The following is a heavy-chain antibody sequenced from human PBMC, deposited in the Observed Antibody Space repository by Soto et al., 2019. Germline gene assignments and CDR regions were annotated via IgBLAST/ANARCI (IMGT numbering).Heavy chain of an antibody. V-gene: IGHV3-30-3*01. CDR3: AREEAVTTEMDV. CDR2: ISYDGSNK. Sequence: VQLVESGGGVVQPGRSLRLSCAASGFTFSSYAMHWVRQAPGKGLEWVAVISYDGSNKYYADSVKGRFTISRDNSKNTLYLQMNSLRAEDTAVYYCAREEAVTTEMDVWGQGTTVTVSS. D-gene: IGHD4-17*01. J-gene: IGHJ6*02. CDR1: GFTFSSYA.